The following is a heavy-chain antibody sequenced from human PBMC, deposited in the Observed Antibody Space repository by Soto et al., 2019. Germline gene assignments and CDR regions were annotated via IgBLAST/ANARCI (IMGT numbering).Heavy chain of an antibody. CDR3: ARRVDFPTSTYYFDY. V-gene: IGHV5-51*01. D-gene: IGHD3-3*01. Sequence: GESLKISCKGSGYSFTSYWIGWVRQMPGKGLEWMGIIYPGDSDTRYSPSFQGQGTISADKSISTAYLQWSSLKASDTAMYYCARRVDFPTSTYYFDYWGQGTLVTVSS. CDR1: GYSFTSYW. J-gene: IGHJ4*02. CDR2: IYPGDSDT.